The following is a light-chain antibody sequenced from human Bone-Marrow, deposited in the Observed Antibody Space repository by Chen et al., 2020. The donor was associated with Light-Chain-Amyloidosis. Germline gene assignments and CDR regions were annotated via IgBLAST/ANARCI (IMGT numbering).Light chain of an antibody. Sequence: NFMLTQPHYVSESPGKTVIISCTRSSGSIATNYVQWYQQRPGSSPTTVIYEDDQRPSGVPDRFSGSIDRSSNSASLAISGPKTEDEADYYCQSYQGSSQGVFGGGTKLTVL. CDR2: EDD. CDR1: SGSIATNY. CDR3: QSYQGSSQGV. J-gene: IGLJ3*02. V-gene: IGLV6-57*01.